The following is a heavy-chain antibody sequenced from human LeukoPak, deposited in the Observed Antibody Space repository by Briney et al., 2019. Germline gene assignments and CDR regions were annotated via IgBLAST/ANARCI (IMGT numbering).Heavy chain of an antibody. CDR2: INQDGSEK. Sequence: GGSLRLSCAVSGFTFSDYWMTWVRQAPGKGLEWVANINQDGSEKYCVDSVEGRFTISRDSVKNSLYLQMTSVRADDTAMYYCVRDDYDFWSGYQRYFEFWGQGTLVTVSS. CDR3: VRDDYDFWSGYQRYFEF. D-gene: IGHD3-3*01. J-gene: IGHJ4*02. V-gene: IGHV3-7*01. CDR1: GFTFSDYW.